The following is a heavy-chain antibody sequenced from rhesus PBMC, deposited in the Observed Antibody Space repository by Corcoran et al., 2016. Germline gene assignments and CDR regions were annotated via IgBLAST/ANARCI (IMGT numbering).Heavy chain of an antibody. CDR1: VGSVGSNW. CDR3: ARDGGDRFDV. D-gene: IGHD3-22*01. J-gene: IGHJ5-1*01. Sequence: QLQLQESGPGLVKPSEPPSLSCAVSVGSVGSNWWSWIRQSPGKGMECIGRISGSGGSTSYNPSLKSRVTISTDTSKNQLSLRLISLTAADTAVYYCARDGGDRFDVWGPGVLVTVSS. CDR2: ISGSGGST. V-gene: IGHV4-173*01.